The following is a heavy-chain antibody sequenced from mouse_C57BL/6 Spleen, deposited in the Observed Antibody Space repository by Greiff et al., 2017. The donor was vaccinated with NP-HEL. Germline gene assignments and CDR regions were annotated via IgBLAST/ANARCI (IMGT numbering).Heavy chain of an antibody. V-gene: IGHV1-76*01. D-gene: IGHD2-3*01. CDR1: GYTFTDYY. Sequence: QVQLQQSGAELVRPGASVKLSCKASGYTFTDYYINWVKQRPGQGLEWIARIYPGSGNTYYNEKFKGKATLTAEKSSSTAYMQLSSLTSEDSAVYFCARSGWLLRGYFDYWGQGTTLTVSS. CDR3: ARSGWLLRGYFDY. J-gene: IGHJ2*01. CDR2: IYPGSGNT.